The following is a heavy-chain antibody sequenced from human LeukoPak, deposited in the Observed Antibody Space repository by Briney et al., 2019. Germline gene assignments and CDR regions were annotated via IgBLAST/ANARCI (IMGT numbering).Heavy chain of an antibody. CDR3: ATRYCSGGSCYGFDY. CDR2: ISYDGSNK. CDR1: GFTFSSYA. D-gene: IGHD2-15*01. Sequence: GGSLRLSCAASGFTFSSYAMHWVRQAPGKGLEWVAVISYDGSNKYYADSVKGRFTISRDNAENSLYLQMNSLRAEDTALYYCATRYCSGGSCYGFDYWGQGTLVTVSS. J-gene: IGHJ4*02. V-gene: IGHV3-30-3*01.